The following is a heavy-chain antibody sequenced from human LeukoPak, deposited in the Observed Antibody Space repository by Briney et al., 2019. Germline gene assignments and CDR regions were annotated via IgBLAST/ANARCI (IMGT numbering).Heavy chain of an antibody. V-gene: IGHV3-74*01. CDR2: INSDGGRT. J-gene: IGHJ3*02. Sequence: GGSLRLSCAASGFTFSGYWMHWVRQAPGKGLVWVSRINSDGGRTNYADSVKGRFTISRDNARNTLYLQMNSLRAEDTALYYCARLMTTVTTDVFDIWGQGTMVTVCS. CDR3: ARLMTTVTTDVFDI. CDR1: GFTFSGYW. D-gene: IGHD4-17*01.